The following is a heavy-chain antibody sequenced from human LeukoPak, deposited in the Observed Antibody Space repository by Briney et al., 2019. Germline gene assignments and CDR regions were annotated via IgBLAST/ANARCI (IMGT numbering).Heavy chain of an antibody. Sequence: GGSLRLSCAASGFILSSSAMTWVRQAPEKGLEWVSSISGGAGSTYHADSVKGRFTISRDNSKNTLYLQMNSLSADDTAVYYCAKDSRGSNVRAFDYWGQGILVTVSS. J-gene: IGHJ4*02. CDR2: ISGGAGST. D-gene: IGHD2-8*01. CDR1: GFILSSSA. CDR3: AKDSRGSNVRAFDY. V-gene: IGHV3-23*01.